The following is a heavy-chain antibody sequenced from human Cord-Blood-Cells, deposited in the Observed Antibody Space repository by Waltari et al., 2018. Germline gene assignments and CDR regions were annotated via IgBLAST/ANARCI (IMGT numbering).Heavy chain of an antibody. D-gene: IGHD6-13*01. CDR3: ARHGYSSSWYSDAFDI. CDR2: IFSNDEK. V-gene: IGHV2-26*01. Sequence: QVTLKESGPVLVKPTETLTLTCTVSGFSLSNARMGVSWIRQPPGEALEWLAHIFSNDEKSYSTSLKSRLTISKDTSKSQVVRTMTNMDPVDTATYYCARHGYSSSWYSDAFDIWGQGTMVTVSS. J-gene: IGHJ3*02. CDR1: GFSLSNARMG.